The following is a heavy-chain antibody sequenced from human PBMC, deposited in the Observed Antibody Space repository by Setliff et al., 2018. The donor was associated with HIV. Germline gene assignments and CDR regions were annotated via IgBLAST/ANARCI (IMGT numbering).Heavy chain of an antibody. V-gene: IGHV4-39*07. CDR1: GDSIDCPSFY. CDR3: AGFSYNFWVYRFDH. J-gene: IGHJ4*02. D-gene: IGHD3-3*01. Sequence: SETLSLTCTVSGDSIDCPSFYWGWIRQSPGKGLEWIASIYYRGTTYYNPSLKRRVTVSLDTSKNQSFLNVTSMTAADTAVYYCAGFSYNFWVYRFDHWGQGALVTVSS. CDR2: IYYRGTT.